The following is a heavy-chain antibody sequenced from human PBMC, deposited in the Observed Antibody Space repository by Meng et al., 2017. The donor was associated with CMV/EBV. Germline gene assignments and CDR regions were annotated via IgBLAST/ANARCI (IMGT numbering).Heavy chain of an antibody. D-gene: IGHD5-18*01. V-gene: IGHV4-4*07. CDR1: GGSISSYY. Sequence: QEQRQASGPGLVKPSETLPRACTVSGGSISSYYWSWIRQPAGKGLEWIGRIYTSGSTNYNPSLKSRVTMSVDTSKNQFSLKLSSVTAADTAVYYCARHGDTAMVVGIDYWGQGTLVTVSS. CDR2: IYTSGST. CDR3: ARHGDTAMVVGIDY. J-gene: IGHJ4*02.